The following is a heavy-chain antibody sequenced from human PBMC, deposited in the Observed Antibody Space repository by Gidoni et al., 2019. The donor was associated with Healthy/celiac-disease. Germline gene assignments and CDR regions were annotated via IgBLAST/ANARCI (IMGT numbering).Heavy chain of an antibody. V-gene: IGHV5-51*01. CDR2: IYPGDSGT. Sequence: EVQLVPSGAEVKKPGESLKISCKGAGYSFTSYWIGWVRQVPGKGLEGMGIIYPGDSGTRYSPSFQGQVTISADKSISTAYLKWSSLKASDTAMYYCARLSDLWEFDYWGQGTLVTVSS. J-gene: IGHJ4*02. CDR3: ARLSDLWEFDY. D-gene: IGHD3-10*01. CDR1: GYSFTSYW.